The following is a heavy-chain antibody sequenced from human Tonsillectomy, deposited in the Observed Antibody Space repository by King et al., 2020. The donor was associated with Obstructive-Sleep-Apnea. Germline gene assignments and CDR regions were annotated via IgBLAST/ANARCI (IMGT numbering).Heavy chain of an antibody. D-gene: IGHD5-12*01. CDR1: GFPFNSYP. V-gene: IGHV3-30*04. J-gene: IGHJ4*02. CDR2: ISYDGSIK. Sequence: QVQLVESGGGVVQPGRSLRLSCAASGFPFNSYPMHWVRQAPGKGLEWVALISYDGSIKFYADSVKGRFSVSRDNSKNSLYLQMNSLRVDDTAVYYCARDGHSGYDLRRGAFDYWGQGTLVTVSS. CDR3: ARDGHSGYDLRRGAFDY.